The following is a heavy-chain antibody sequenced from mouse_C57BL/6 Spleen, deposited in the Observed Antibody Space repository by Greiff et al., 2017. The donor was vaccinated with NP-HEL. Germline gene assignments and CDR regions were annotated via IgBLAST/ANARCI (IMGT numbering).Heavy chain of an antibody. J-gene: IGHJ2*01. CDR1: GFTFSSYG. D-gene: IGHD2-4*01. V-gene: IGHV5-6*01. CDR3: ARHETMITSYYFDY. Sequence: EVNVVESGGDLVKPGGSLKLSCAASGFTFSSYGMSWVRQTPDKRLEWVATISSGGSYTYYPDSVKGRFTISRDNAKNTLYLQMSSLKSEDTAMYYCARHETMITSYYFDYWGQGTTLTVSS. CDR2: ISSGGSYT.